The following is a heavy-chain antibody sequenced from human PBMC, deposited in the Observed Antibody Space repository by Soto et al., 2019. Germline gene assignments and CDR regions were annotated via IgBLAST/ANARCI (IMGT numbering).Heavy chain of an antibody. CDR1: GYTFNSYA. CDR3: ARSSIKPQVYMYPFDS. D-gene: IGHD3-3*01. J-gene: IGHJ4*02. Sequence: ASVKVSCKASGYTFNSYAIHWVRQAPGQRLEWMGWINTGYGNTKYSQKFQGTVTITRDTSKNQFSLRLNSVTAADTAVYYCARSSIKPQVYMYPFDSWSQGTLVTVSS. CDR2: INTGYGNT. V-gene: IGHV1-3*04.